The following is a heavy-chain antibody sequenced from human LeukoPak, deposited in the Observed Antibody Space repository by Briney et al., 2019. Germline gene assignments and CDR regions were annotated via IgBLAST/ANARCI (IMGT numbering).Heavy chain of an antibody. V-gene: IGHV3-21*01. CDR1: GFTFSTSN. CDR3: ARRHDYGMDV. J-gene: IGHJ6*02. CDR2: ISSSSSYI. Sequence: PGGSLRLSCAASGFTFSTSNMNWVRQAPGKGLEWVSSISSSSSYIYYADSVKGRFTISRDNAKNSLYLQMNSLRAEDTAVYYCARRHDYGMDVWGQGTTVTVSS.